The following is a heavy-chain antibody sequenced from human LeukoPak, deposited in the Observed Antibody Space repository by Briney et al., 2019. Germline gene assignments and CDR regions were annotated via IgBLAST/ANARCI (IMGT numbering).Heavy chain of an antibody. Sequence: PGGSLRLSCAASGFTFSDYYMSWIRQAPGKGLEWVSYISSSGSTIYYVDSVKGRFTISRDNAKNSLYLQMNSLRAEDTAVYYCARDRPIVVVPAAMGYSGYDYDYWGQGTLVTVSS. CDR3: ARDRPIVVVPAAMGYSGYDYDY. J-gene: IGHJ4*02. CDR2: ISSSGSTI. CDR1: GFTFSDYY. D-gene: IGHD2-2*01. V-gene: IGHV3-11*04.